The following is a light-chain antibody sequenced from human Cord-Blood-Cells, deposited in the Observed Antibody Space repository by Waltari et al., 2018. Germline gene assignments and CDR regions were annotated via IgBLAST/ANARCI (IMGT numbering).Light chain of an antibody. CDR2: GAS. Sequence: EIVLPQSPRPLSLSPGERATLSCRASQSVSSVYLAWYQQKPGQAPRILIYGASSRATGIPDRFSGSGSGTDVTLNISRLEPEDFAVYYCQQNGSSPWTFGQGTKVEIK. CDR1: QSVSSVY. CDR3: QQNGSSPWT. J-gene: IGKJ1*01. V-gene: IGKV3-20*01.